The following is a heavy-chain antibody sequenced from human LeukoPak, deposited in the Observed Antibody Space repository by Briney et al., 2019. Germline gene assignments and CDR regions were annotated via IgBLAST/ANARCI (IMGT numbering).Heavy chain of an antibody. D-gene: IGHD3-10*01. CDR3: AKLYGSGSYYYQDAFDI. CDR1: GFTFSSYA. J-gene: IGHJ3*02. CDR2: ISGSGGST. V-gene: IGHV3-23*01. Sequence: PGGSLRLSCAASGFTFSSYAMSWVRQAPVKGLEWVSAISGSGGSTYYADSVKGRFTISRDNSKNTLYLQMNSLRAEDTAVYYCAKLYGSGSYYYQDAFDIWGQGTMVTVSS.